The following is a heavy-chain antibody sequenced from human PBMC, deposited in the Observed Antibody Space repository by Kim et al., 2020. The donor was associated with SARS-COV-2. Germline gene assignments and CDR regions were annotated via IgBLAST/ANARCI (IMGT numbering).Heavy chain of an antibody. CDR2: IYYSGST. CDR1: GGSISSGDYY. Sequence: SETLSLTCTVSGGSISSGDYYWSWIRQPPGKGLEWIGYIYYSGSTYYNPSLKSRVTISVDTSKNQFSLKLSSVTAADTAVYYCARGLRGVVAPPAFWGQGTMVTVSS. D-gene: IGHD2-15*01. V-gene: IGHV4-30-4*01. CDR3: ARGLRGVVAPPAF. J-gene: IGHJ3*01.